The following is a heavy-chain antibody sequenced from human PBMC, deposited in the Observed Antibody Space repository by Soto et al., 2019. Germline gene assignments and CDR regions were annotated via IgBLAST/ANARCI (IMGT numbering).Heavy chain of an antibody. V-gene: IGHV3-23*01. J-gene: IGHJ6*03. CDR3: AKFRGPSYSYYYMDV. CDR2: ISGSGRTT. D-gene: IGHD3-16*01. CDR1: GFTFGTYA. Sequence: EVQLLESGGGLVQPGGSLRLSCAASGFTFGTYAMKWLRQAPGRGLECVSFISGSGRTTYYAESVKGRFTVSRDNSKSTMYLQMNSLRAEDTALYYCAKFRGPSYSYYYMDVWGKGTTVPVSS.